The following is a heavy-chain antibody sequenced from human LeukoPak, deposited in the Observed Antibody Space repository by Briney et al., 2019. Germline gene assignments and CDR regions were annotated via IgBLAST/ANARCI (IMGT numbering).Heavy chain of an antibody. J-gene: IGHJ4*02. CDR3: ARDYGADY. Sequence: PGRSLRLSCAASRFTFSSYAMHWVGQAPGKGLEWVAVISYDGSNKYYADSVKGRFTISRDNSKNTLYLQMNSLRAEDTAVYYCARDYGADYWGQGSLVTVSS. CDR2: ISYDGSNK. V-gene: IGHV3-30*04. D-gene: IGHD4-17*01. CDR1: RFTFSSYA.